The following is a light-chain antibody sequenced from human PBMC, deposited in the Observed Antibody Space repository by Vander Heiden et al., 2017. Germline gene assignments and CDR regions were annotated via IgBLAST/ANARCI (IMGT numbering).Light chain of an antibody. CDR2: GAS. V-gene: IGKV3-15*01. CDR1: QSVSSN. J-gene: IGKJ5*01. Sequence: EIVMTQSPATLSVSPGERATLSCRASQSVSSNLAWYQQKPGQAPRLLIYGASTRATGIPARFSGSGSGTEFTLTISSLQPEDFAVYYCQQYNNWPRITFGQGTRLEIK. CDR3: QQYNNWPRIT.